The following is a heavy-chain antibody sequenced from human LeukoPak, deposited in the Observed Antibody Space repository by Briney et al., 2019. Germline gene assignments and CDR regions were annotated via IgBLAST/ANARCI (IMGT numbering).Heavy chain of an antibody. CDR1: GITLSNYA. CDR2: ISGSGGGT. V-gene: IGHV3-23*01. Sequence: PGGSLRLSCAVSGITLSNYAMTWVRQAPGKGLEWFAGISGSGGGTNYADSVKGRFTISRDNYKNTLYLQMNSLGAEDTAVYFCAKRGVVIRVILVGFHKEAYYFDSWGQGALVTVSS. D-gene: IGHD3-22*01. CDR3: AKRGVVIRVILVGFHKEAYYFDS. J-gene: IGHJ4*02.